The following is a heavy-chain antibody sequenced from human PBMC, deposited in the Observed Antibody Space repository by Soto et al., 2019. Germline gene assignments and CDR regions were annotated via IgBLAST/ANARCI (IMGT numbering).Heavy chain of an antibody. Sequence: GESLKISCEGAGYKLGSAWIGWVRRKPGKGLEWMGIIKPGTSDIRYSPSFRCQVTISADEAANTAFLQWSSLKTSDTAIYYCARQISFVCDSWGQGTLVTVS. V-gene: IGHV5-51*01. D-gene: IGHD3-16*01. CDR3: ARQISFVCDS. CDR1: GYKLGSAW. CDR2: IKPGTSDI. J-gene: IGHJ4*02.